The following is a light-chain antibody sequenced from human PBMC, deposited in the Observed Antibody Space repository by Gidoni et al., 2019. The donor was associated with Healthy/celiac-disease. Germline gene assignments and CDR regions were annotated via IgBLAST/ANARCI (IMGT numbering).Light chain of an antibody. Sequence: DIVMTQSPDSLAVSLGERATINRKSSQSVLFSSNNKNYLAWYQQKPGQPPKLLIYWASTRESGVPDRFSGSGSGTDFTLTISSLQAEDVAVYYCQQYFNTPYTFGQXTKLEIK. J-gene: IGKJ2*01. CDR3: QQYFNTPYT. CDR2: WAS. CDR1: QSVLFSSNNKNY. V-gene: IGKV4-1*01.